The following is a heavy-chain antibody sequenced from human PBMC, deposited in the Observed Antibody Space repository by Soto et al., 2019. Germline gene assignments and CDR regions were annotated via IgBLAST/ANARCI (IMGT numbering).Heavy chain of an antibody. CDR1: GGSISSGGYS. CDR2: MYHSGST. J-gene: IGHJ3*02. D-gene: IGHD3-16*01. Sequence: PSETLSLTCAVSGGSISSGGYSWSWIRQPPGKGLEWIGYMYHSGSTYYNPSLKSRVTISVDRSKNQFSLKLSSVTAADTAVYYCARYLGGLDIWGQGTMVTVSS. V-gene: IGHV4-30-2*01. CDR3: ARYLGGLDI.